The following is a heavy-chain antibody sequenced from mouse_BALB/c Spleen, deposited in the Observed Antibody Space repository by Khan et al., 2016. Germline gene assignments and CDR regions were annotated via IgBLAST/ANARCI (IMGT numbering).Heavy chain of an antibody. CDR2: ISYSGNT. D-gene: IGHD2-3*01. V-gene: IGHV3-8*02. J-gene: IGHJ2*01. CDR1: GDSITSGY. CDR3: ATYDGYYFDY. Sequence: EVQLQESGPSLVKPSQTLSLTCSVTGDSITSGYWNWIRKFPGNKLEYMGYISYSGNTYYNPFLDSRISITRDTSTYQYYLQLISVTTDDTATYYCATYDGYYFDYWGQGTTLTVSS.